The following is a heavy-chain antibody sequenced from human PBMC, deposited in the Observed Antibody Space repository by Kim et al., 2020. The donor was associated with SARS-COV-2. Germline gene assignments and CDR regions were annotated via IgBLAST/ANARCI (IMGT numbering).Heavy chain of an antibody. D-gene: IGHD3-3*01. V-gene: IGHV4-34*01. CDR3: ARGTREWLTYYYYYYMDV. CDR1: GGSFSGYY. J-gene: IGHJ6*03. Sequence: SETLSLTCAVYGGSFSGYYWSWIRQPPGKGLEWIGEINHSGSTNYNPSLKSRVTISVDTSKNQFSLKLSSVTAADTAVYYCARGTREWLTYYYYYYMDVWGKGTTVTVS. CDR2: INHSGST.